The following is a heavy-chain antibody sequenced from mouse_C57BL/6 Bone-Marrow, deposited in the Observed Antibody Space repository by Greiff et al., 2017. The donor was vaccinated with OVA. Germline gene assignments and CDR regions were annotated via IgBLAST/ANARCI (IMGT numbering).Heavy chain of an antibody. CDR3: ARQNLGGLAY. D-gene: IGHD4-1*01. V-gene: IGHV5-12*01. J-gene: IGHJ3*01. Sequence: EVQGVESGGGLVQPGGSLKLSCAASGFTFSDYYMYWVRQTPEKRLEWVAYISNGGGSTYYPAPVKGRFTISRDNAKNTLYLQMSRLKSEDTAMYYCARQNLGGLAYWGQGTLVTVSA. CDR2: ISNGGGST. CDR1: GFTFSDYY.